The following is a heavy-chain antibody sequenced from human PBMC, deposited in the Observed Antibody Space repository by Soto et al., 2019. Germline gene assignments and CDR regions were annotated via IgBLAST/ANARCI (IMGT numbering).Heavy chain of an antibody. CDR1: GGSISSSSYY. J-gene: IGHJ6*02. D-gene: IGHD3-10*01. V-gene: IGHV4-39*01. CDR3: ARLVSLSYYYGMDV. CDR2: IYYSGST. Sequence: PSETLSLTCTVSGGSISSSSYYWGWIRQPPGKGLEWIGSIYYSGSTYYNPSLKSRVTISVDTSENQFSLKLSSVTAADTAVYYCARLVSLSYYYGMDVWGQGTTVTVSS.